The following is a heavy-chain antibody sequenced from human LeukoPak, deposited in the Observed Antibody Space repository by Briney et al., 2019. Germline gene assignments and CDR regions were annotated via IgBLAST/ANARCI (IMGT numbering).Heavy chain of an antibody. D-gene: IGHD3-22*01. J-gene: IGHJ3*02. CDR3: ARVPRDSSGYYGDAFDI. Sequence: GGSLRLSCAASGFTVSSNYMSWVRQAPGKGLEWVSVIYSGGSTYYADSVKGRFTISRDNPKNTLYLQMNSLRAEDTAVYYCARVPRDSSGYYGDAFDIWGQGTMVTVSS. V-gene: IGHV3-53*01. CDR1: GFTVSSNY. CDR2: IYSGGST.